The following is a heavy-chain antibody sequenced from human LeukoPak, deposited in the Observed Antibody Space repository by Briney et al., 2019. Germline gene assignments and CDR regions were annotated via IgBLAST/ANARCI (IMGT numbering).Heavy chain of an antibody. V-gene: IGHV4-59*01. Sequence: SETLSLTCTVSGGSISSYYWSWIRQPPGKGLEWIGYIYYRGSTNYNPSLKSRVTISVDTSKNQFSLKLSSVTAADTAVYYCARGFDSDWFDPWGQGTLVTVSS. CDR1: GGSISSYY. CDR3: ARGFDSDWFDP. CDR2: IYYRGST. D-gene: IGHD2-21*01. J-gene: IGHJ5*02.